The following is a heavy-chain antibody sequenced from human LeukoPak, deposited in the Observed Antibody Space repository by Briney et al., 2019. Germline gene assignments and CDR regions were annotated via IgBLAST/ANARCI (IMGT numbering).Heavy chain of an antibody. V-gene: IGHV5-51*01. D-gene: IGHD3-22*01. CDR2: IYPGDSDT. CDR3: ARLSYYYDSIIDC. J-gene: IGHJ4*02. Sequence: GASLKISFKGSGPRFTSYWIGWVRPMPGKGLGWVGIIYPGDSDTRYSPSFQGQVTISADKSISTAYLQWSSLKASDTAMYYCARLSYYYDSIIDCWGQGTLVTVSS. CDR1: GPRFTSYW.